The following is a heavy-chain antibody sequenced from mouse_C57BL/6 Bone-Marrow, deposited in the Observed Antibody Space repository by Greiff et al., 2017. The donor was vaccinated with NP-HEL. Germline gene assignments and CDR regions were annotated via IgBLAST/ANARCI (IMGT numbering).Heavy chain of an antibody. V-gene: IGHV1-5*01. CDR1: GYTFTSYW. CDR2: IYPGNSDT. CDR3: TRSVDYGSSWVAY. D-gene: IGHD1-1*01. J-gene: IGHJ3*01. Sequence: VQLQQSGTVLARPGASVKMSCKTSGYTFTSYWMHWVKRRPGQGLEWIGAIYPGNSDTSYNQKFKGKAKLTAVTSDSTAYMELSSLTNEDSAVYYCTRSVDYGSSWVAYWGQGTLVTVSA.